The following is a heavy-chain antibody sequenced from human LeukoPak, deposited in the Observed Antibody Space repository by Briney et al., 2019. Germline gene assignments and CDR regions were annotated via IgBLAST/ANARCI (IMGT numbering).Heavy chain of an antibody. D-gene: IGHD1-1*01. CDR1: GFDLSDYY. CDR3: ARTKGTVLSPVIDY. V-gene: IGHV3-11*04. CDR2: ISSSGGNI. Sequence: GGSLRLSCVVSGFDLSDYYMSWIRQAPGKGLEWISYISSSGGNIYFADSVKGRFTISRDNAKNSLYLQMNSLRAEDTAVYYCARTKGTVLSPVIDYWGQGTLVTVSS. J-gene: IGHJ4*02.